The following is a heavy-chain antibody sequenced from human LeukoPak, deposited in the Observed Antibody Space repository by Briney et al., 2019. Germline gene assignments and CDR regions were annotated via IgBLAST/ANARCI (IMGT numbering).Heavy chain of an antibody. CDR1: GSFSDHS. CDR2: IDEKRRT. V-gene: IGHV4-34*01. J-gene: IGHJ2*01. CDR3: ARDGVSNGFMRYFDL. D-gene: IGHD5-18*01. Sequence: KPSETLSLTCAVYGSFSDHSWSWVRQPPGKGLEWIGEIDEKRRTSYSPSLTSRVTMSVDTSKNQFSLKLSSVTAADTAVYYCARDGVSNGFMRYFDLWARGTLVTVSS.